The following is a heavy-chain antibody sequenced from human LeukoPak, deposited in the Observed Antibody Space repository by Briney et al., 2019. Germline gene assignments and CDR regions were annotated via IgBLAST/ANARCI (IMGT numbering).Heavy chain of an antibody. CDR1: GFTFSTYA. D-gene: IGHD5-12*01. J-gene: IGHJ5*02. Sequence: GGSLRLSCAASGFTFSTYAMSWVRQAPGKGLEWVSAISGSGGSTYYADSVKGRFTISRDNAKNSLYLQMNSLRAEDTAVYYCAKPPGLRRLDPWGQGTLVTVSS. V-gene: IGHV3-23*01. CDR3: AKPPGLRRLDP. CDR2: ISGSGGST.